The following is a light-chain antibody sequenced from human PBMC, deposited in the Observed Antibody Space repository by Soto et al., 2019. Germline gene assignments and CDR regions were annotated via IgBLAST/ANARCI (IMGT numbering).Light chain of an antibody. Sequence: EIVLTQSPGTLSLSPGERATLSCRASESVSSSQLAWYQQKPGQAPRLLIYGASTTATGIPDRFSGGGSGTDFTLTISRLEPEDFEVNYCQQFGSSPEYTFGQGTKLEVK. CDR2: GAS. CDR3: QQFGSSPEYT. CDR1: ESVSSSQ. V-gene: IGKV3-20*01. J-gene: IGKJ2*01.